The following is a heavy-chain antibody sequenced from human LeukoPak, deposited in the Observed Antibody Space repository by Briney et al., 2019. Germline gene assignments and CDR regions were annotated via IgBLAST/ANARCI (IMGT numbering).Heavy chain of an antibody. J-gene: IGHJ4*02. D-gene: IGHD6-19*01. CDR1: GYSFTSYW. CDR3: ARPSSSGWSKFDY. Sequence: LGESLKISCKGSGYSFTSYWIGWVRQMPRKGLEWMGIIYPGDSDTRYSPSFQGQVTISADKSISTAYLQWSSLEASDTAMYYCARPSSSGWSKFDYWGQGTLVTVSS. CDR2: IYPGDSDT. V-gene: IGHV5-51*01.